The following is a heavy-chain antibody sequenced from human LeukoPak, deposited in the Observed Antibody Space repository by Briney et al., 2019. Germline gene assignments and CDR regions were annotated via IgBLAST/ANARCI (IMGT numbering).Heavy chain of an antibody. Sequence: SVKVSCKASGGTFSSYGISWVRQAPGQGLEWMGRIIPIFGIANYAQKFQGRVTITADKSTSTAYMELSSQTSEDTAVYYCARDQNSYGSGSYPDYWGQGTLVTVSS. D-gene: IGHD3-10*01. CDR2: IIPIFGIA. J-gene: IGHJ4*02. CDR1: GGTFSSYG. CDR3: ARDQNSYGSGSYPDY. V-gene: IGHV1-69*04.